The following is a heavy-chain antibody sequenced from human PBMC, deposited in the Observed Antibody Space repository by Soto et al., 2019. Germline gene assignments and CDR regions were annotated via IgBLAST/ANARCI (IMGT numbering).Heavy chain of an antibody. J-gene: IGHJ4*02. CDR2: IKQDGSEK. D-gene: IGHD6-13*01. CDR1: GFTFSSYW. Sequence: EVQLVESGGGLVQPGGSLRLSCAASGFTFSSYWMSWVRQAPGKGLEWVANIKQDGSEKYNVDSVKGRFTISRDNAKNSLYLQMNSLRAEDTAVYYCAREAAADDFDYWGQGTLVTVSS. CDR3: AREAAADDFDY. V-gene: IGHV3-7*05.